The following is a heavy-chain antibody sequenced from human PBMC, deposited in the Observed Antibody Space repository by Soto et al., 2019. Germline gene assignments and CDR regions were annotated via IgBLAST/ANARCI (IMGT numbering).Heavy chain of an antibody. D-gene: IGHD6-13*01. CDR2: SIPIFGTA. CDR3: AKYMAAGVTRYDYAAMDV. V-gene: IGHV1-69*12. Sequence: QVQLVQSGAEVKKPGSSVKVSCKASGGTFSSYATSWVRQALGQGLERMGGSIPIFGTANYAQKFQGRVTLTGDESTNTNLMELVSVRSEGAAVDYWAKYMAAGVTRYDYAAMDVWGQGTTVTVSS. CDR1: GGTFSSYA. J-gene: IGHJ6*02.